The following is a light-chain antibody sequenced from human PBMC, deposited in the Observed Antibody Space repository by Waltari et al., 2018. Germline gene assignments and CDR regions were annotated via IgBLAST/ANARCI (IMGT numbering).Light chain of an antibody. CDR2: DNR. J-gene: IGLJ3*02. V-gene: IGLV3-21*02. CDR3: QVRDSSSDYRV. Sequence: WYQQKPGHAPLLVVYDNRVRPSGIPDRSSGSNSGNTATLTISGVEAGDEADYYCQVRDSSSDYRVFGGGTKLTVL.